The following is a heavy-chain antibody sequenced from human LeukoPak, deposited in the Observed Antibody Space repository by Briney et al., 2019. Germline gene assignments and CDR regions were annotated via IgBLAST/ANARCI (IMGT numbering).Heavy chain of an antibody. CDR1: GFTFSTCA. V-gene: IGHV3-23*01. CDR3: AKVRTYFYHGLDV. Sequence: GGSLRLSCAASGFTFSTCAMSWVRQAPGKGLGWVSGISGTTSGTYYADSVKGRFTISRDNSKNTLFLQVNSLRAEDTAVYYCAKVRTYFYHGLDVWGQGTTVTVSS. CDR2: ISGTTSGT. D-gene: IGHD1-14*01. J-gene: IGHJ6*02.